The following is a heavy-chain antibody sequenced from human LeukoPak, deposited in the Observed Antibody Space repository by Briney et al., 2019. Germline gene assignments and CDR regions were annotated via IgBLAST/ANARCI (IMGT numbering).Heavy chain of an antibody. CDR3: AKDMVWGWFFDL. Sequence: GGSLRLSCAASGFKFADYAMHWVRQIPGGGLEWVSLTSGDGGTTYFADSMKGRFTISRDNSKNSLYLQMNSLRTEDTAFYYCAKDMVWGWFFDLWGRGTLVTVSS. D-gene: IGHD7-27*01. J-gene: IGHJ2*01. V-gene: IGHV3-43*02. CDR2: TSGDGGTT. CDR1: GFKFADYA.